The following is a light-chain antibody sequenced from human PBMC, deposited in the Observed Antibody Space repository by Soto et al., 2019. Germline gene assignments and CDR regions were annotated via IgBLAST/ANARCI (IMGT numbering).Light chain of an antibody. CDR1: SSDVGGYNS. Sequence: QSALTRPASVSGSPGQSIAISCTGTSSDVGGYNSASWYQQHPGKAPKLLIYDVSNRPSGVSNRFSGSKSGNTASLTISGLQAEDEADYYCSSYSTGGSYVFGTGTKVTVL. V-gene: IGLV2-14*03. CDR3: SSYSTGGSYV. CDR2: DVS. J-gene: IGLJ1*01.